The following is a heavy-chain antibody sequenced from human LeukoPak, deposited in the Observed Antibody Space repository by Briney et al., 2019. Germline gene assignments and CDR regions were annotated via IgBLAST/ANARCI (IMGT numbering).Heavy chain of an antibody. CDR1: GGSISSYY. V-gene: IGHV4-59*01. CDR2: IYYSGST. CDR3: ARMYSSSSEVDY. J-gene: IGHJ4*02. Sequence: PPETLSLTCTVSGGSISSYYWSWIRQPPGKGLEWIGYIYYSGSTNYNPSLKSRVTISVDTSKNQFSLKLSSVTAADTAVYYCARMYSSSSEVDYWGQGTLVTVSS. D-gene: IGHD6-6*01.